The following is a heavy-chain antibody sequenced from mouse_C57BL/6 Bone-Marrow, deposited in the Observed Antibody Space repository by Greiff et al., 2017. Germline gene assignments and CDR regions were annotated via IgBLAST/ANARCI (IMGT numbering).Heavy chain of an antibody. V-gene: IGHV1-72*01. CDR2: IDPNSGGT. CDR1: GYTFTSYW. J-gene: IGHJ4*01. Sequence: VQLQQPGAELVQPGASVKLSCKASGYTFTSYWMHWVKPRPGRGLEWIGRIDPNSGGTKYTEKFKSKATLPVDKPSSTAYMQLSSLTSEDSAVYYCARCRYYYGSSYAIDYWGQGTSVTVSS. CDR3: ARCRYYYGSSYAIDY. D-gene: IGHD1-1*01.